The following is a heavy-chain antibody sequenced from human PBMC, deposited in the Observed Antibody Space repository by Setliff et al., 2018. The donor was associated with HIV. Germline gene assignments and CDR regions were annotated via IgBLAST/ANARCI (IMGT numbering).Heavy chain of an antibody. CDR3: AREGKFRYYYYMDV. V-gene: IGHV1-69*10. CDR2: IVPILGIA. D-gene: IGHD3-10*01. Sequence: GASVKVSCKAAGGTFSSSAISWVRQAPGQGLEWMGAIVPILGIANSAQKFQGRVTFTRDTSASTAYMQLSSLRSEDTAVYYCAREGKFRYYYYMDVWGKGTTVTVSS. CDR1: GGTFSSSA. J-gene: IGHJ6*03.